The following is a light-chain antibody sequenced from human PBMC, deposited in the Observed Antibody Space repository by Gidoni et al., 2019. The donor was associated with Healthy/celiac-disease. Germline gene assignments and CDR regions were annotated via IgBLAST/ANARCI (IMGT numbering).Light chain of an antibody. V-gene: IGKV1-39*01. Sequence: IQLTQSPSALSASVGDRVTLTCRASQSISNYLTWYQQKPGKAPKLLIYAASSLQSGVPSRFSGSGSGTDFTLTISSLQSEDFATYYCQQSYSTPLTFGGGTKVEIK. J-gene: IGKJ4*01. CDR3: QQSYSTPLT. CDR2: AAS. CDR1: QSISNY.